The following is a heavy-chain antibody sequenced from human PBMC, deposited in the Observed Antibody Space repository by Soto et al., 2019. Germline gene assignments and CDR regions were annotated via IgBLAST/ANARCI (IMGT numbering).Heavy chain of an antibody. Sequence: PGGSLRLSCAASGFTFSNAWMSWVRQAPGKGLEWVGRIKSKTDGGTTDYAAPVKGRFTISRDDSKNTLYLQMNSLKTEDTAVYYCTTGSVPPPHHVLRYFDWLLPYYYYGMDVWGQGTTVTVS. CDR3: TTGSVPPPHHVLRYFDWLLPYYYYGMDV. CDR1: GFTFSNAW. J-gene: IGHJ6*02. CDR2: IKSKTDGGTT. D-gene: IGHD3-9*01. V-gene: IGHV3-15*01.